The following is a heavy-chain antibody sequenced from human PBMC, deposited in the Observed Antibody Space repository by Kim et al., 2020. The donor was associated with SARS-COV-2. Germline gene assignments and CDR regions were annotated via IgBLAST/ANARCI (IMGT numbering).Heavy chain of an antibody. CDR2: TYYRSKWYN. V-gene: IGHV6-1*01. Sequence: QTLSLTCAIPGDSVSSNSAAWNWIRQSPSRGLEWLGRTYYRSKWYNDYAVSVKSRITINPDTSKNQFSLQLNSVTPEDTAVYYCARDSSSWYLVSDYYYYGMDVWGQGTTVTVSS. J-gene: IGHJ6*02. CDR3: ARDSSSWYLVSDYYYYGMDV. CDR1: GDSVSSNSAA. D-gene: IGHD6-13*01.